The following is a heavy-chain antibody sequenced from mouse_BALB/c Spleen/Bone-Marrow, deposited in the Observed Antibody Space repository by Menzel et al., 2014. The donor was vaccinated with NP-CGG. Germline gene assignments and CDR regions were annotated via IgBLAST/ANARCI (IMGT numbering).Heavy chain of an antibody. CDR3: ARSIYYYGSSYGYFDV. CDR2: IYPGGGYT. J-gene: IGHJ1*01. Sequence: VKLVESGAELVRPGTSVKISCKASGYTFTNYWLGWVKQRPGHGLEWIGDIYPGGGYTNYNEKFKGKATLTADTSSSTAYMQLSSLTSEDSAVYFCARSIYYYGSSYGYFDVWGAGTTVTVSS. CDR1: GYTFTNYW. D-gene: IGHD1-1*01. V-gene: IGHV1-63*02.